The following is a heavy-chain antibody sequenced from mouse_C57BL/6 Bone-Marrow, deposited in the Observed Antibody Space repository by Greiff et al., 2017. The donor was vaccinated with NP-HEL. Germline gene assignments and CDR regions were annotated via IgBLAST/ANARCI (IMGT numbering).Heavy chain of an antibody. V-gene: IGHV1-80*01. CDR2: IYPGDGDT. CDR3: ARGAY. Sequence: QVQLQQSGAELVKPGASVKISCKASGYEFSNYWMNWVKQRPGKGLEWIGQIYPGDGDTTYNGKFKDKATLTADKSSSTAYMQLSRLTSEDSSVYFCARGAYWGQGTLVTVSA. J-gene: IGHJ3*01. CDR1: GYEFSNYW.